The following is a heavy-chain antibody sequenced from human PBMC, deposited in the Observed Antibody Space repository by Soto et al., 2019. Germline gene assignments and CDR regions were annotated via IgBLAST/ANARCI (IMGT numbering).Heavy chain of an antibody. J-gene: IGHJ4*02. V-gene: IGHV3-30*18. CDR3: AKDTYYYSSSGYCFFDS. CDR1: GFTFSAYG. D-gene: IGHD3-22*01. Sequence: QVQLVESGGGVVQPGRSLRLSCAASGFTFSAYGIHWVRQAPGKGLEWVAVISHDGSNTNYADSVKGRFTFSRDNSKDTVYLQMNSLRAEDTSVYYCAKDTYYYSSSGYCFFDSWGQGTLVTVSS. CDR2: ISHDGSNT.